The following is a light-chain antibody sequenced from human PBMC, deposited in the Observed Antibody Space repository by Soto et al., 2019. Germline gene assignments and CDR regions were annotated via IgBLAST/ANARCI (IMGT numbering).Light chain of an antibody. J-gene: IGLJ1*01. V-gene: IGLV1-44*01. CDR1: TSNIGSNT. CDR3: ATWDDSLHGHV. CDR2: SNN. Sequence: QSVLTQPPSTSGTPGQRIIISCSGSTSNIGSNTVNWYQQLPGTAPKLLIYSNNHRPSGVPDRFSGSKSGTSASLAISGLQPEDEADYYCATWDDSLHGHVFGTGTKVTVL.